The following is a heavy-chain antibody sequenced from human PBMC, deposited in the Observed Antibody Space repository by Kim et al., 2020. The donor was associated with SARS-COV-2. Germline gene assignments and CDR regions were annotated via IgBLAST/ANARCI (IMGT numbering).Heavy chain of an antibody. Sequence: GGSLRLSCAASGFTFSSFAMTWVRQAPGKGLEWASILSDSGGDTFYADSVKGRFTITRDNSKNTLYLQMNSLRAEDTAVYYCAKKGITARGQWYFDLWCRGLLVTVSS. CDR3: AKKGITARGQWYFDL. CDR1: GFTFSSFA. J-gene: IGHJ2*01. D-gene: IGHD6-13*01. V-gene: IGHV3-23*01. CDR2: LSDSGGDT.